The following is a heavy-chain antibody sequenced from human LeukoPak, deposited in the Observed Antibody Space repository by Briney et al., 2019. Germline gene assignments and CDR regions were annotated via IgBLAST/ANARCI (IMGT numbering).Heavy chain of an antibody. D-gene: IGHD3-22*01. CDR2: IYSGGST. CDR1: GFTVSSNY. V-gene: IGHV3-53*05. Sequence: GGSLRLSCAASGFTVSSNYMSWVRQAPGKGLEWVSVIYSGGSTYYADSVKGRFTISRDNSKNTLYLQMNSLRAEDTAVYYCAKDYYYDSSGYLRYWGQGTLVTVSS. CDR3: AKDYYYDSSGYLRY. J-gene: IGHJ4*02.